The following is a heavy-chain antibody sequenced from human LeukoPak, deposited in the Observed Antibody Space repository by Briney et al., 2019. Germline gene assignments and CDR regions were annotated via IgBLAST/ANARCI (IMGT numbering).Heavy chain of an antibody. J-gene: IGHJ2*01. CDR1: GYTFTKYW. V-gene: IGHV5-51*01. D-gene: IGHD2-2*01. CDR3: ARQPGMTAKAWYFDL. Sequence: GESPEISCEGSGYTFTKYWIGWVRQMPGKGLEWMGIIHPGDYNTWYSPSFQGQVTISADKSISMAYLQWSSLKASDTAMYFCARQPGMTAKAWYFDLWGSGTPVSSSS. CDR2: IHPGDYNT.